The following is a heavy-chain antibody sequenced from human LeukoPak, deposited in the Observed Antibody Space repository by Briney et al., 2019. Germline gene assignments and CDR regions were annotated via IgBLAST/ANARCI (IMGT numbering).Heavy chain of an antibody. CDR3: ARARGSAVVVPAATDY. V-gene: IGHV1-2*02. CDR2: INPNSGGT. Sequence: ASVKVSCKASGYTFTGYYMHWVRQAPGQGLEWMGWINPNSGGTNYAQKFQGRVTMTRDTSISTAYMELSRLRSDDTAVYYCARARGSAVVVPAATDYWGQGTLVTVSS. J-gene: IGHJ4*02. D-gene: IGHD2-2*01. CDR1: GYTFTGYY.